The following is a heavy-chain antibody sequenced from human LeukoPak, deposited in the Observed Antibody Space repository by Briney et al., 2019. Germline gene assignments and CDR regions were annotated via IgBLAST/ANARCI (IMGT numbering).Heavy chain of an antibody. Sequence: GGSLRLSCAASGFTFSDYYMSWIHQAPGKGLEWVSYISSSGSTIYYADSVKGRFTISRDNAKNSLYLQMNSLRAEDTAVYYCASDVGYDSWFDPWGQGTLVTVSS. V-gene: IGHV3-11*04. D-gene: IGHD3-3*01. CDR3: ASDVGYDSWFDP. CDR2: ISSSGSTI. CDR1: GFTFSDYY. J-gene: IGHJ5*02.